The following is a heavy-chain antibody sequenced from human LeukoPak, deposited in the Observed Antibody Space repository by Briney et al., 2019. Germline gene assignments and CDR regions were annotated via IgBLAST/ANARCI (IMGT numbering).Heavy chain of an antibody. D-gene: IGHD6-19*01. CDR2: IKQDGSEK. J-gene: IGHJ6*02. CDR3: ARDPTQQWLVQFGWYGMDV. CDR1: GFTFSSYW. V-gene: IGHV3-7*01. Sequence: GGTLRLSCAASGFTFSSYWMSWVRQAPGKGLEWVANIKQDGSEKYYVDSVKGRFTISRDNAKNSLYLQMNSLRAEDTAVYYCARDPTQQWLVQFGWYGMDVWGQGTTVTVSS.